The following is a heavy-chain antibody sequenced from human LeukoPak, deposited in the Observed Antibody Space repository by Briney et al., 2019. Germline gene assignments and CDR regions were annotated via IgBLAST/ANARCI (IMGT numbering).Heavy chain of an antibody. CDR3: ARDGRHGRGSSDI. CDR2: MYYSGST. J-gene: IGHJ3*02. V-gene: IGHV4-39*07. Sequence: PSETLSLTCTVSGYSISSSSYYWGWIRQPPGKGLEWIGSMYYSGSTYYNPSLKSRVTISVDTSKNQFSLKLNSVTAADTAVYYCARDGRHGRGSSDIWGQGTMVTVSS. D-gene: IGHD1-26*01. CDR1: GYSISSSSYY.